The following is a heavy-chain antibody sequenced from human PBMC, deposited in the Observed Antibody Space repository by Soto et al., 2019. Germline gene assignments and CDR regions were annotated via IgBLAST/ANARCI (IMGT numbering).Heavy chain of an antibody. J-gene: IGHJ4*02. CDR2: IYWDDDK. CDR3: AHRPYDDYPIAY. D-gene: IGHD4-17*01. V-gene: IGHV2-5*02. Sequence: QITLKESGPTLVKPTQTLTLTCTFSGFSLNTSGVGVGWIRQPPGKALDWLALIYWDDDKRYSPSLKSRLTITQDTSQDHVVGTMTNMDPVDTGTYYCAHRPYDDYPIAYWGQETLDTVS. CDR1: GFSLNTSGVG.